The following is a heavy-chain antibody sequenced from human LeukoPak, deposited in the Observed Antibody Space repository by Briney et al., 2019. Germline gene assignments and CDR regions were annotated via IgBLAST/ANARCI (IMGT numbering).Heavy chain of an antibody. V-gene: IGHV1-69*01. J-gene: IGHJ5*02. Sequence: SVKVSCKAPGGTFSSYAIGWVRQAPGQGLEWMGGIIPIFGTANYAQKFQGRVTITADESTSTAYMELSSLRSEDTAVYYCARRHYYDSSGYYYVPWFDPWGQGTLVTVSS. CDR3: ARRHYYDSSGYYYVPWFDP. D-gene: IGHD3-22*01. CDR1: GGTFSSYA. CDR2: IIPIFGTA.